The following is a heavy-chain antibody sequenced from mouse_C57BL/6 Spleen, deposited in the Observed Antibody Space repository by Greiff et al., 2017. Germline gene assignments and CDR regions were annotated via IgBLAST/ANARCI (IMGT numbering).Heavy chain of an antibody. CDR1: GYTFTSYW. J-gene: IGHJ2*01. CDR3: ARVDYSNFDY. V-gene: IGHV1-69*01. D-gene: IGHD2-5*01. CDR2: IDPSDSYT. Sequence: QVQLQQPGAELVMPGASVKLSCKASGYTFTSYWMHWVKQRPGQGLEWIGEIDPSDSYTNYNQKFKGKSTLTVDKSSSTAYMQLSSLTSEDSAVYYCARVDYSNFDYWGQGTTLTVSS.